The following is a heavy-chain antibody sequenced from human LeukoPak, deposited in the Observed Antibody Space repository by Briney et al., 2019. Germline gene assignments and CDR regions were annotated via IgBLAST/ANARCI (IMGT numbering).Heavy chain of an antibody. D-gene: IGHD4-17*01. J-gene: IGHJ4*02. V-gene: IGHV4-34*01. Sequence: SETLSLTCAVCGGSFSGYYWSWIRQPPGKGLEWIGEINHSGSTNYNPSLKSRVTISVDTSKNQFSLKLSSVTAADTAVYYCAMTTVTPFDYWGQGTLVTVSS. CDR1: GGSFSGYY. CDR2: INHSGST. CDR3: AMTTVTPFDY.